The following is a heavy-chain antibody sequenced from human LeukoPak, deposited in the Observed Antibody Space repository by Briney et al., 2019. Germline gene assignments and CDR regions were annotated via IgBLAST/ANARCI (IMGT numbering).Heavy chain of an antibody. V-gene: IGHV1-18*04. D-gene: IGHD3-22*01. CDR2: INAYSGEK. J-gene: IGHJ3*02. CDR1: GDTFNNYG. CDR3: ARCSPSRTNSNSYYFETTKKNAFDI. Sequence: ASVKVSCKPSGDTFNNYGITWVRQAPGQGLEWMGWINAYSGEKDYAQKFQDRVTMATDTTTKTAYMELRNLKSDDTAFYYCARCSPSRTNSNSYYFETTKKNAFDIWGQGTMVTLSS.